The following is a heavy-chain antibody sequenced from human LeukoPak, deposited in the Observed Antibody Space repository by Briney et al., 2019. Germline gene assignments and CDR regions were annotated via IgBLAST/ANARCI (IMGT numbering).Heavy chain of an antibody. CDR3: ARHYQFDY. D-gene: IGHD3-16*02. CDR2: IYPGDSDT. CDR1: GYSFTNFW. J-gene: IGHJ4*02. Sequence: GESLKISCKGSGYSFTNFWIGWVCQMPGRGLEWMGIIYPGDSDTRYSPSFQGHVTISADRSISTTYLQWNSLKASDTAMYYCARHYQFDYWGQGTLVTVST. V-gene: IGHV5-51*01.